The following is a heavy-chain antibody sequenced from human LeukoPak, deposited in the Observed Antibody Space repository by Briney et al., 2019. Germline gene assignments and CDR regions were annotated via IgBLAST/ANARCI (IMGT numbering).Heavy chain of an antibody. CDR2: IYCSGST. J-gene: IGHJ4*02. CDR1: GGSISSSSYY. Sequence: SETLSLTCTVSGGSISSSSYYWGWIRQPPGKGLEWIGSIYCSGSTYYNPSLKSRVTISVDTSKNQFSLKLSSVTAADTAVYYCAVWSSGSIDYWGQGTLVTVSS. V-gene: IGHV4-39*01. D-gene: IGHD3-22*01. CDR3: AVWSSGSIDY.